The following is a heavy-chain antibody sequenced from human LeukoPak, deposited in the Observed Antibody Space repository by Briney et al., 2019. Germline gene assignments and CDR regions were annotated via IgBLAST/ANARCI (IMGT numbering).Heavy chain of an antibody. CDR1: GFTFSSYW. CDR2: IDTDGSDT. CDR3: TRDRYPAAREFDY. Sequence: GGSLSLSCAASGFTFSSYWMHWVRQAPGKGLVWVSRIDTDGSDTSYADSVKGRFTISRDNAKNTLYLQMNSLRGEDTAVYYCTRDRYPAAREFDYWGQGTLVTVSS. V-gene: IGHV3-74*01. J-gene: IGHJ4*02. D-gene: IGHD2-2*01.